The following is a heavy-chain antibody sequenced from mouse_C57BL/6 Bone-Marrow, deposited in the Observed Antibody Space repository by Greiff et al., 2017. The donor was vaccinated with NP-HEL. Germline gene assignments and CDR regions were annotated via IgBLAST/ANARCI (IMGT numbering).Heavy chain of an antibody. CDR3: TRYHYYGSLYY. CDR2: IDPETGGT. CDR1: GYTFTDYE. Sequence: QVQLQQSGAELVRPGASVPLSFPASGYTFTDYEMHWVKQTPVHGLEWIGAIDPETGGTSSHQKFKGKAILTADKSSSTAYMELRSLTSEDSAVYYCTRYHYYGSLYYWGQGTTLTVSS. J-gene: IGHJ2*01. D-gene: IGHD1-1*01. V-gene: IGHV1-15*01.